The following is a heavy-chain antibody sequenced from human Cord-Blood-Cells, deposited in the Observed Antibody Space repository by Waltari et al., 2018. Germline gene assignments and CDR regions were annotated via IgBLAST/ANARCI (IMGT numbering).Heavy chain of an antibody. V-gene: IGHV4-34*01. Sequence: AGLLKPSETLSLTCAVYGGSSSGYYWSWIRQPPGKGLEWIGEINHSGSTNYNPSLKSRVTISVDTSKNQFSLKLSSVTAADTAVYYCARGSFPSLRTRRRFDYWGQGTLVTVSS. J-gene: IGHJ4*02. CDR2: INHSGST. CDR1: GGSSSGYY. D-gene: IGHD6-6*01. CDR3: ARGSFPSLRTRRRFDY.